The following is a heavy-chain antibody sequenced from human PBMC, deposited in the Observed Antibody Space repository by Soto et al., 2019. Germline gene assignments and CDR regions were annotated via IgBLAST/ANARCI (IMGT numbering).Heavy chain of an antibody. J-gene: IGHJ6*03. V-gene: IGHV1-2*02. CDR3: ARESGGATATLDYYYFYMDV. Sequence: QVQLVQSGAEVRKPGASVTVSCRSSGDSFNDYYIHWVRQAPGQGFEWMGWINPNGGVTKYAQKCQGGGSMTRDTSIRTVYMQLSRLRSDDTAVYYCARESGGATATLDYYYFYMDVWGTGTTVTVSS. CDR1: GDSFNDYY. D-gene: IGHD5-12*01. CDR2: INPNGGVT.